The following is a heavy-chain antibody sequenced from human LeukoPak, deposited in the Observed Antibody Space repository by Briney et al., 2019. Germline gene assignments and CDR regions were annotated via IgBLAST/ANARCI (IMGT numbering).Heavy chain of an antibody. J-gene: IGHJ4*02. V-gene: IGHV3-73*01. Sequence: GGSLRLSCAASGFTFSGSAMHWVRQASGKGLEWVGRIRSKANSYATAYAASVKGRLTISRDDSKNTAYLQMNSLKTEDTAVYYCARDRYSSSWYYLDYWGQGTLVTVSS. CDR2: IRSKANSYAT. D-gene: IGHD6-13*01. CDR3: ARDRYSSSWYYLDY. CDR1: GFTFSGSA.